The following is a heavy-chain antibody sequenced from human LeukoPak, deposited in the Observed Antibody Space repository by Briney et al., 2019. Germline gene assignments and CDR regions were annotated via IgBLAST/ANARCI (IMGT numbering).Heavy chain of an antibody. CDR1: GYTFTNYA. V-gene: IGHV1-3*03. Sequence: GASVKVSCKASGYTFTNYAMHWVRQAPGQRLERMGWLNAGNGDTKYSQDFQGRVTFTRDTSASTAYMDLSSLRSEDMAVYYCARSFTGYYYMDVWGKGTTVTVSS. J-gene: IGHJ6*03. CDR2: LNAGNGDT. CDR3: ARSFTGYYYMDV. D-gene: IGHD3-3*02.